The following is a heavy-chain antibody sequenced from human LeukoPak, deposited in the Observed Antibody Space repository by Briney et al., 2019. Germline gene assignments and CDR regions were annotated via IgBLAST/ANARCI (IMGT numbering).Heavy chain of an antibody. CDR3: AKGSGHIVVVTAYLYFDL. V-gene: IGHV3-9*01. J-gene: IGHJ2*01. D-gene: IGHD2-21*02. CDR2: ISWNSGSI. Sequence: GGSLRLSCAASGFTVSSNYMSWVRQAPGKGLEWVSGISWNSGSIGYADSVKGRFTISRDNAKNSLYLQMNSLRAEDTALYYCAKGSGHIVVVTAYLYFDLWGRGTLVTVSS. CDR1: GFTVSSNY.